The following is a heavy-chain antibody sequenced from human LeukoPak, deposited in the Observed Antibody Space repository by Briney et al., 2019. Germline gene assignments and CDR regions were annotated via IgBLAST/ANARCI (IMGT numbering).Heavy chain of an antibody. J-gene: IGHJ4*02. Sequence: GRSLRLSCAASGFTFSSYAIHWVRQAPGKGPEWVAVISYDGGLKYYADSVKGRFTISRDNSKNTLYLQMNSLRAEDTAVYYCARDGYCSSNSCLDYWGQGTLVTVSS. CDR2: ISYDGGLK. CDR3: ARDGYCSSNSCLDY. CDR1: GFTFSSYA. D-gene: IGHD2-2*03. V-gene: IGHV3-30-3*01.